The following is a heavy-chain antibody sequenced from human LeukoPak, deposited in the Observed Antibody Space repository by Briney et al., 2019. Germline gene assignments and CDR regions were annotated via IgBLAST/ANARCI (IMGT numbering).Heavy chain of an antibody. J-gene: IGHJ4*02. CDR3: AREGSGSYDFDY. CDR2: INPGDGST. D-gene: IGHD1-26*01. CDR1: GYTFTSYY. V-gene: IGHV1-46*01. Sequence: GASVKVSCKASGYTFTSYYLHWVRQAPGQGLEWMGIINPGDGSTSYAQKFQGRVTMTRDTSTSTVYMELSSLRSEDTAVYYCAREGSGSYDFDYWGQGTLVTVSS.